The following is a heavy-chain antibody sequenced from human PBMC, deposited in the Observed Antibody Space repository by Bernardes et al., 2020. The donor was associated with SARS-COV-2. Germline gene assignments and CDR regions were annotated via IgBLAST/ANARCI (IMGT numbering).Heavy chain of an antibody. CDR3: ARIRKYYDVLTGYYGPAYGLDV. CDR1: GFTFRNYW. Sequence: GGSLRLSCAAPGFTFRNYWMSWVRQAPGKGLEWVANIKQDGSEKYYVDSVKGRLTVSRDNAKNSLFVQMNSLRAEDTAVYYCARIRKYYDVLTGYYGPAYGLDVWGQGTTVTVSS. J-gene: IGHJ6*02. D-gene: IGHD3-9*01. CDR2: IKQDGSEK. V-gene: IGHV3-7*04.